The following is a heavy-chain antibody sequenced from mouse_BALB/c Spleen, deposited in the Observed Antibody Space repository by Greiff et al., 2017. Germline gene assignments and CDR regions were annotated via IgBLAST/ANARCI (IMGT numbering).Heavy chain of an antibody. V-gene: IGHV1S81*02. D-gene: IGHD1-1*01. CDR3: ARRTTVVRNAMDY. CDR2: INPSNGRT. Sequence: QVQLQQPGAELVKPGASVKLSCKASGYTFTSYWMHWVKQRPGQGLEWIGEINPSNGRTNYNEKFKSKATLTVDKSSSAAYMQLSSLTSEDSAVYYCARRTTVVRNAMDYWGQGTSVTVSS. J-gene: IGHJ4*01. CDR1: GYTFTSYW.